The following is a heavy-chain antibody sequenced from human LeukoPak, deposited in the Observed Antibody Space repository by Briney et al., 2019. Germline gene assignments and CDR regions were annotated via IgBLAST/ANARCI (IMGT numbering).Heavy chain of an antibody. CDR1: GFTISNAW. CDR2: IKSKTDGGTT. D-gene: IGHD4-17*01. J-gene: IGHJ4*02. Sequence: GGSLRLSCPASGFTISNAWMSWVRQAPGKGLEWVGRIKSKTDGGTTDYAAPVKGRFTISRDDSKNTLYLQMNSLKTEDTAVYYCTTDLLLSSVTTLDFDYWGQGTLVTVSS. V-gene: IGHV3-15*01. CDR3: TTDLLLSSVTTLDFDY.